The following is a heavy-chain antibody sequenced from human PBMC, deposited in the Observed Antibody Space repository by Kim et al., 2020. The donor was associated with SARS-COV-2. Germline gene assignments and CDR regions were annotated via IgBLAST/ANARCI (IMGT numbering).Heavy chain of an antibody. V-gene: IGHV1-69*13. CDR1: GGTFSSYA. J-gene: IGHJ3*02. CDR2: IIPIFGTA. CDR3: AFPSSGYFDDAFDI. Sequence: SVKVSCKASGGTFSSYAISWVRQAPGQGLEWMGGIIPIFGTANYAQKFQGRVTITADESTSTAYMELSSLRSEDTAVYYCAFPSSGYFDDAFDIWGQGTMVTVSS. D-gene: IGHD3-22*01.